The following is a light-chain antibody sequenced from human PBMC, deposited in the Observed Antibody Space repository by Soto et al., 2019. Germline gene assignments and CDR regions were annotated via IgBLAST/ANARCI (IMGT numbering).Light chain of an antibody. Sequence: EIVLTQSPATLSLSPGERATLSCGASQSFTSSYIAWYQQKPGLAPRLLIYDVSNRATGIPDGFSGTGSGTDFTLTSSIVGREHCALYYRWQYGRSPPTFGGGTKLKIK. V-gene: IGKV3D-20*01. CDR3: WQYGRSPPT. CDR1: QSFTSSY. CDR2: DVS. J-gene: IGKJ4*01.